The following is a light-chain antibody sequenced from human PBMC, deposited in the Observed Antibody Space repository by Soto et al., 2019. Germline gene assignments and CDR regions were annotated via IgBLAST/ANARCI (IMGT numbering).Light chain of an antibody. V-gene: IGLV2-14*01. CDR2: EVN. CDR3: SSWTTSTTQV. CDR1: SSDVGGYNF. J-gene: IGLJ3*02. Sequence: QSVLTQPASVSGSPGQSITISCTGTSSDVGGYNFVSWYQQHPGKAPKLMIYEVNNRPSGVSNRFSGSKSGNKASLTISGLQAEDEADYYCSSWTTSTTQVLGGGTKVTVL.